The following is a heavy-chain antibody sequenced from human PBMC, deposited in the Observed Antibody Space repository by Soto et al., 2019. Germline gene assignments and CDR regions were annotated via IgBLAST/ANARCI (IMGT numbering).Heavy chain of an antibody. D-gene: IGHD2-21*01. CDR3: AEGVKGGYYYYGMDV. CDR2: IDPSDSYT. V-gene: IGHV5-10-1*01. J-gene: IGHJ6*02. CDR1: GYSFTSYW. Sequence: PGESLKISCKGSGYSFTSYWISWVRQMPGKGLEWMGRIDPSDSYTNYSPSFQGHVTISADKSISTAYLQWSSLKASDTAMYYCAEGVKGGYYYYGMDVWGQGTTVTVSS.